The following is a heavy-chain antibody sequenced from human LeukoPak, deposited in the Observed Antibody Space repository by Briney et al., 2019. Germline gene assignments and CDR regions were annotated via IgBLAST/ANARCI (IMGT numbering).Heavy chain of an antibody. D-gene: IGHD3-10*01. V-gene: IGHV1-2*02. CDR1: GYTFTGYY. CDR2: INPNSGGT. CDR3: ARDPWFGGFDY. Sequence: ASVKVSCKASGYTFTGYYMHWVRQAPGQGLEWMGWINPNSGGTNYAQKFQGRVTMTRDTSSSTAYMALSRLRSDHTAVYYCARDPWFGGFDYWGQGTLVTVSP. J-gene: IGHJ4*02.